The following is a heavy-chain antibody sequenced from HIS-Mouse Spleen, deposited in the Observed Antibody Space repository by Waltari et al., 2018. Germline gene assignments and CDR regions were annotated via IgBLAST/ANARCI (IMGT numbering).Heavy chain of an antibody. CDR1: GGSISSSSSY. CDR2: IYYSGST. Sequence: QLQLQESGPGLVKPSETLSPTRTVSGGSISSSSSYWGWIRQPPGKGLEWIGSIYYSGSTYYNPSLKSRVTISVDTSKNQFSLKLSSVTAADTAVYYCAREIPYSSSWYDWYFDLWGRGTLVTVSS. V-gene: IGHV4-39*07. D-gene: IGHD6-13*01. J-gene: IGHJ2*01. CDR3: AREIPYSSSWYDWYFDL.